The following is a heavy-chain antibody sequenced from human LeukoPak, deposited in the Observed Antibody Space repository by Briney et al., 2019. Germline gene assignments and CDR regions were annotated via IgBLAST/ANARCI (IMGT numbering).Heavy chain of an antibody. V-gene: IGHV1-69*01. Sequence: SVKVSCKASGGTFSSNAISWVRQAPGQGLECMGGIIPIFGTANYAQKFQGRVTITADESTSTAYMGLSSLRSEDTAVYYCARSGGYSGYDPPFDYWGQGTLVTVSS. CDR3: ARSGGYSGYDPPFDY. CDR2: IIPIFGTA. D-gene: IGHD5-12*01. CDR1: GGTFSSNA. J-gene: IGHJ4*02.